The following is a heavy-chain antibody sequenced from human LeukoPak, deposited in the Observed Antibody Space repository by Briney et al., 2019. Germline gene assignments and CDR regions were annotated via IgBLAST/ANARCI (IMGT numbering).Heavy chain of an antibody. CDR3: ARVAPTGEIDY. CDR2: IYYSGST. CDR1: GDSISSTSYY. D-gene: IGHD7-27*01. J-gene: IGHJ4*02. Sequence: KTSETLSLTCTVSGDSISSTSYYWSWIRQPPGKGLEWIGHIYYSGSTNYNPSLKSRVTISLDTSKNQFSLKLSSVTAADTAVYYCARVAPTGEIDYWGQGTLVTVSS. V-gene: IGHV4-61*01.